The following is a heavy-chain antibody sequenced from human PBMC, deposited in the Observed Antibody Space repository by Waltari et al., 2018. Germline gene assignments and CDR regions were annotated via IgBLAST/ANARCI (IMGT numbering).Heavy chain of an antibody. D-gene: IGHD4-17*01. CDR2: ISTYQGNT. Sequence: QVQLVQSGAEMKKPGASLTVSCTAAGYTFTSYGVSWVRQAPGQGLEWMGWISTYQGNTNYAEKLQDRVTMTTDSSTNTAYMELRSLRSDDTAVYYCARVDGDYIDYWGQGTLVTVSS. CDR1: GYTFTSYG. CDR3: ARVDGDYIDY. V-gene: IGHV1-18*01. J-gene: IGHJ4*02.